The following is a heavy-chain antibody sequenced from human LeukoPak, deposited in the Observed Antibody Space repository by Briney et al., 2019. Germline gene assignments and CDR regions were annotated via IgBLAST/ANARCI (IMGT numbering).Heavy chain of an antibody. V-gene: IGHV3-21*01. CDR1: GFTFSTYS. CDR2: ISSSTSYI. J-gene: IGHJ5*02. Sequence: GGSLRLSCAASGFTFSTYSMNWVRQAPGKGLEWVSSISSSTSYIYYTDSVKGRFTISRDNAKNSLYLQMNSLRAEDTAVYYCAGGHFHPFDPWGQGTLVTVSS. D-gene: IGHD3-16*01. CDR3: AGGHFHPFDP.